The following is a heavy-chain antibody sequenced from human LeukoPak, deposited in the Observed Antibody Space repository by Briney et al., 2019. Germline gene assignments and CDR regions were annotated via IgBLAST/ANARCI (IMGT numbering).Heavy chain of an antibody. D-gene: IGHD6-19*01. CDR1: GFNFNYYP. J-gene: IGHJ6*03. CDR3: ARGRSGSSPVLDYYMDV. V-gene: IGHV3-30*14. CDR2: ISDNGSFK. Sequence: GRSLRLSCAASGFNFNYYPVHWVRQAPGKGLVWVAFISDNGSFKYYADSVKGRFTISRDNSKNTLYLQMNSLRGDDTAVYYCARGRSGSSPVLDYYMDVWGKGTTVTVSS.